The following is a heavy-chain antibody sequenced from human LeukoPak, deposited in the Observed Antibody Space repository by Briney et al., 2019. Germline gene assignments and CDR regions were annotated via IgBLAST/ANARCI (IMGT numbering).Heavy chain of an antibody. CDR3: AKSSGYYYHDFDY. CDR1: GFTFSSYW. Sequence: GGSLRLSCAASGFTFSSYWMSWVRQAPGKRLEWVANIEQDGSEKYYVDSVKGRFTISRDNAKNSLYLQMSSLRAEDTAVYYCAKSSGYYYHDFDYWGQGTLVTVSS. J-gene: IGHJ4*02. CDR2: IEQDGSEK. D-gene: IGHD3-22*01. V-gene: IGHV3-7*01.